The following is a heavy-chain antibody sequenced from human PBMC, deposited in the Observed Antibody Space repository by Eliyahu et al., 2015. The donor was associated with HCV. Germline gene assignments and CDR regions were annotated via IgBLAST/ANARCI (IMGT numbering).Heavy chain of an antibody. CDR1: GFTFSDXA. V-gene: IGHV3-23*01. J-gene: IGHJ3*02. Sequence: EVQLLESGGDLVQPGGSLRLSCAASGFTFSDXAMSWXPPAPGKGVGWVSSISGSGTSTYYADSVKGRFTISRDNSKNTLFLRMNSLRAEDTAVYYCAKDPSVWSRAFDIWGQGTMVTVS. D-gene: IGHD3-16*01. CDR3: AKDPSVWSRAFDI. CDR2: ISGSGTST.